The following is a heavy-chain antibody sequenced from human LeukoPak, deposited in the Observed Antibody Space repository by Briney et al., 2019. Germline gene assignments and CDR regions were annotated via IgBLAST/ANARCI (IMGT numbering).Heavy chain of an antibody. D-gene: IGHD1-26*01. CDR2: IWHDGSNK. Sequence: GGSLRLSCAASGFTFSSYGMHWVRQAPGKGLEWVAVIWHDGSNKCYADSVKGRFTISRDNSKNTLYLQMNSLRAKDTAVYFCAAGAWFAAFDIWGQGTMVTVSS. J-gene: IGHJ3*02. V-gene: IGHV3-33*01. CDR3: AAGAWFAAFDI. CDR1: GFTFSSYG.